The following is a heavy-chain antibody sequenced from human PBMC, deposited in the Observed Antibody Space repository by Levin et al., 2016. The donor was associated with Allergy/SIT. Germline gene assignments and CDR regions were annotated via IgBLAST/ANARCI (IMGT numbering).Heavy chain of an antibody. D-gene: IGHD3-10*01. V-gene: IGHV4-4*02. CDR2: IFHSGST. Sequence: WIRQPPGKGLEWIGEIFHSGSTNYNPSLKSRVTISVDKSKNQFSLNLNSVTAADTAVYYCARVELSYGSGSYHNVLLERFDPWGQGTLVTVSS. J-gene: IGHJ5*02. CDR3: ARVELSYGSGSYHNVLLERFDP.